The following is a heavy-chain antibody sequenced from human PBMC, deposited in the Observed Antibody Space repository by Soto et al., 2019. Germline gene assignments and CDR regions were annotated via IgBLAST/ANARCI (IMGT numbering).Heavy chain of an antibody. CDR1: GGSISSGGYY. CDR2: IYYSGST. Sequence: KPSETLSLTCTVSGGSISSGGYYWSWIRQHPGKGLEWIGYIYYSGSTYYNPSLKSRVTISVDTSKNQFSLKLSSVTAADTAVYYCARDVRCSGGSCYDYWFDPWGQGTLVTVSS. D-gene: IGHD2-15*01. J-gene: IGHJ5*02. V-gene: IGHV4-31*03. CDR3: ARDVRCSGGSCYDYWFDP.